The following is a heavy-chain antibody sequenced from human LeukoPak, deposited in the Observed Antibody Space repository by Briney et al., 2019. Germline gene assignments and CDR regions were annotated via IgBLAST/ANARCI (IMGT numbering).Heavy chain of an antibody. J-gene: IGHJ4*02. CDR1: GDSVSINSAA. V-gene: IGHV6-1*01. D-gene: IGHD6-19*01. Sequence: SQTLSLTCAISGDSVSINSAAWNWIRQSPSRGLEWLGRTYRRSKWYNDYAVSVKSRITINPDISKNQFSLQLNSVTPEDTAVYYCARSPSPYSSGWYFDYWGQGTLVTVSS. CDR2: TYRRSKWYN. CDR3: ARSPSPYSSGWYFDY.